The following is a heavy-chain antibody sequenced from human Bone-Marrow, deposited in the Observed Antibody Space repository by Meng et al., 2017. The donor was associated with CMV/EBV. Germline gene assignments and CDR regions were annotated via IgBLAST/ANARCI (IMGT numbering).Heavy chain of an antibody. J-gene: IGHJ4*02. V-gene: IGHV3-15*01. D-gene: IGHD2-21*01. CDR3: TGIPYIVY. CDR2: IKSKTDGGTT. Sequence: LTCAASGFTFSNAWMSWVRQAPGKGPEWVGRIKSKTDGGTTDYAAPVKGRFTISRDDSKNTLYLQMNRLKTEDTAVYYCTGIPYIVYWGQGTLVTVTS. CDR1: GFTFSNAW.